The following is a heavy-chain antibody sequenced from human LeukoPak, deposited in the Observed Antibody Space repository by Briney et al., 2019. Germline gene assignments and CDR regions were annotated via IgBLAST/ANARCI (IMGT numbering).Heavy chain of an antibody. CDR1: GYTFTSYY. J-gene: IGHJ3*02. CDR2: INPSGGST. V-gene: IGHV1-46*01. D-gene: IGHD3-9*01. Sequence: GASVKVSCKASGYTFTSYYMHWVRQAPGQGLEWMGIINPSGGSTSYAQKFQGRVTMTRDTSTSTVYMELSSLRSEDTAVYYCARDGYDILTGYYHAFDIWGQGTMVTVSS. CDR3: ARDGYDILTGYYHAFDI.